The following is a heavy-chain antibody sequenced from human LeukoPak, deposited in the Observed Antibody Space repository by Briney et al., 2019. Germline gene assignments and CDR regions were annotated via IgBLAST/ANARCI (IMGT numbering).Heavy chain of an antibody. CDR2: INPNSGGT. CDR3: ARNYDCWSGYYSPRSYFDY. CDR1: GYTFTRYY. V-gene: IGHV1-2*02. D-gene: IGHD3-3*01. Sequence: GASVKVSCKASGYTFTRYYMHWVRQAPGQGREWMGWINPNSGGTNYAQKFQGRVTMTTDASISTSYMQLSRLTSYDTAVYYCARNYDCWSGYYSPRSYFDYWGQGTLVTVSS. J-gene: IGHJ4*02.